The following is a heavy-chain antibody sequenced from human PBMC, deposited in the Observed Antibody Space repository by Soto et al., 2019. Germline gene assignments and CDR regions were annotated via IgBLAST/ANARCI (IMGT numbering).Heavy chain of an antibody. J-gene: IGHJ6*02. CDR1: GYTFTSYG. Sequence: ASVKVSCKASGYTFTSYGISWVRQAPGQGLEWMGWISTYNGNTNYAQKLQGRVTMTTDTSTNTAYMEVRSLRSDDTAVYYCARTYVWGSYRQKYYGLDVWGQGTTVTVYS. V-gene: IGHV1-18*01. CDR2: ISTYNGNT. CDR3: ARTYVWGSYRQKYYGLDV. D-gene: IGHD3-16*02.